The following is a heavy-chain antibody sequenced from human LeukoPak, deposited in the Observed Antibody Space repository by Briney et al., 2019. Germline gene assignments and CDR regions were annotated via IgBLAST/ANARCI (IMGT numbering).Heavy chain of an antibody. D-gene: IGHD3-3*01. CDR1: GYTFTSYD. CDR2: INPNSGGT. CDR3: ARANYDSLYYFDY. J-gene: IGHJ4*02. V-gene: IGHV1-2*02. Sequence: ASVKVSCKASGYTFTSYDINWVRQATGQGLEWMGWINPNSGGTNYAQKFQGRVTMTRDTSISTAYMELSRLRSDDTAVYYCARANYDSLYYFDYWGQGTLVTVSS.